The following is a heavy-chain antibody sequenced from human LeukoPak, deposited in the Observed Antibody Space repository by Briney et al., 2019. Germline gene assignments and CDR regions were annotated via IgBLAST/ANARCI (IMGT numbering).Heavy chain of an antibody. J-gene: IGHJ4*02. V-gene: IGHV4-61*01. D-gene: IGHD3-22*01. CDR1: GGSIGSSSYY. Sequence: SETLSLTCTVSGGSIGSSSYYWSWIRQPPGKGLEWIGYMYYSGSTNYNPSLKSRVTISVDTSKNQFSLKLSSVTAADTAVYYCARLGGYSYYYDSSGYRLGEFDYWGQGTLVTVSS. CDR2: MYYSGST. CDR3: ARLGGYSYYYDSSGYRLGEFDY.